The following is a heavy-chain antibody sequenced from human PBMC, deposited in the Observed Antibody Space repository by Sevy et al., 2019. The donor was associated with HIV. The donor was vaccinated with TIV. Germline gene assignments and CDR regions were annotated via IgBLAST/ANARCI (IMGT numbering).Heavy chain of an antibody. V-gene: IGHV4-39*01. CDR3: ARHRCYFSYNLMGAFDI. CDR1: GGSISSSSYY. Sequence: SETLSLTCTVSGGSISSSSYYWGWIRQPPGKGLEWIGSIYYSGGTYYNPSLKSRVTISVDTSKNQFSLKLSSVTAADTAVYYCARHRCYFSYNLMGAFDIWGQGTMVTVSS. D-gene: IGHD2-21*01. J-gene: IGHJ3*02. CDR2: IYYSGGT.